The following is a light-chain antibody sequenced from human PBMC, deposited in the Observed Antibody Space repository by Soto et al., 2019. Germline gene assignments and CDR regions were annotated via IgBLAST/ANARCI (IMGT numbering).Light chain of an antibody. Sequence: QSALTQPASVSGSPGQSITISCTGTSSDVGAYDYVSWYQQHPDKAPKLMIYEVSNRPSGVSNRFSGSKSVNTATLTISGLQAEDEADYYCSSYTSSSTRVFGTGTKPPS. CDR3: SSYTSSSTRV. J-gene: IGLJ1*01. V-gene: IGLV2-14*03. CDR1: SSDVGAYDY. CDR2: EVS.